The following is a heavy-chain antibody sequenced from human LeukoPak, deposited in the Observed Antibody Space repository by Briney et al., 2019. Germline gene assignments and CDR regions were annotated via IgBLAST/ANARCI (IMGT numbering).Heavy chain of an antibody. CDR2: INSDGSRS. CDR1: GFTFSNFW. J-gene: IGHJ4*02. D-gene: IGHD3-10*01. Sequence: SGGSLRHSCAASGFTFSNFWLHWVRQAPPMGLGWVCRINSDGSRSNSVKGRFIISTDDAKNTLYLQMISLRAEDTAVYYCGRVGVGAYYFDSWGQGTLVTVSS. CDR3: GRVGVGAYYFDS. V-gene: IGHV3-74*01.